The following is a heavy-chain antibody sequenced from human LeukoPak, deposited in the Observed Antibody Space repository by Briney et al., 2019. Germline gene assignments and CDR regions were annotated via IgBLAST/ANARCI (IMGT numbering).Heavy chain of an antibody. V-gene: IGHV3-7*01. J-gene: IGHJ4*02. CDR3: ATPTGYYPFDY. CDR2: IREDGNEQ. D-gene: IGHD3-9*01. CDR1: GFTFSSSW. Sequence: GGSLRRYCAASGFTFSSSWMSWLRQAPGKGLEWVANIREDGNEQHYGDSVKGRFAISRDNAKTSLYLQMNSLRVEDTAVYYCATPTGYYPFDYSGQGTLVTVSS.